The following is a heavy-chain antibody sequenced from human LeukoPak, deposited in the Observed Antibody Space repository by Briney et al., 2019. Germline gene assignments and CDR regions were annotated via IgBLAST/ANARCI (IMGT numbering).Heavy chain of an antibody. J-gene: IGHJ4*02. CDR3: TSGVVRGVLGY. CDR1: GFTFGEYA. CDR2: IRSKASGGTT. V-gene: IGHV3-49*04. D-gene: IGHD3-10*01. Sequence: GGSLRLSCTASGFTFGEYALSWVRQAPGKGLEWVGFIRSKASGGTTDYAASVKGRFTISRDDSENIAYLQMNNLKTEETAVYFCTSGVVRGVLGYWGQGTLATVSS.